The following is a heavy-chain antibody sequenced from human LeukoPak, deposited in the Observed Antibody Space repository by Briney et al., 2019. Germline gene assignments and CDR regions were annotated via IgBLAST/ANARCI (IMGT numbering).Heavy chain of an antibody. CDR1: GFTFSSYW. J-gene: IGHJ4*02. CDR2: INHNGNVN. Sequence: GGSLRLSCAASGFTFSSYWMNWARQAPGKGLEWVASINHNGNVNYYVDSVKGRFTISRDNSKNTLHLQMNSLRAEDTAVYYCARGRPGDYFDSWGQGILVTVAS. CDR3: ARGRPGDYFDS. D-gene: IGHD1-1*01. V-gene: IGHV3-7*03.